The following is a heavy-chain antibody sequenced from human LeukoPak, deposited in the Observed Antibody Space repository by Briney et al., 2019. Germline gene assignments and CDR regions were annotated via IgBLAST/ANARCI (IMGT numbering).Heavy chain of an antibody. V-gene: IGHV1-8*02. D-gene: IGHD2-2*01. J-gene: IGHJ4*02. CDR2: MNPNSGNT. Sequence: GAPVKVSCKASGYTFTGYYVHWVRQAPGQGLEWMGWMNPNSGNTGYAQKFQGRVTMTRNTSISTAYMELSSLRSEDTAVYYCARGGYANYWGQGTLVTVSS. CDR1: GYTFTGYY. CDR3: ARGGYANY.